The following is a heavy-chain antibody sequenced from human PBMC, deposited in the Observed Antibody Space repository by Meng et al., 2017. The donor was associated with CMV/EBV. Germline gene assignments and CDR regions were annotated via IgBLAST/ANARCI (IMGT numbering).Heavy chain of an antibody. V-gene: IGHV1-2*02. D-gene: IGHD5-24*01. CDR3: ARKSRWLTGGDAFDI. J-gene: IGHJ3*02. CDR2: INPNSGGT. Sequence: ASVKVSCKASGYTFTGYYMHWVRQAPGQGLEWMGWINPNSGGTNYAQKFQGRVTMTRDTSISTAYMELSRLRSDDTAVYYCARKSRWLTGGDAFDIWGQGTMVTVSS. CDR1: GYTFTGYY.